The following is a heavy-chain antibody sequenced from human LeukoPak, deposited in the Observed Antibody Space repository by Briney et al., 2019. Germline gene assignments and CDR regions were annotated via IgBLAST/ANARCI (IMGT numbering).Heavy chain of an antibody. Sequence: GGSLRLSCAASGFTFSSYSMNWVRQAPGKGLEWVSSISSSSSYIYYADSVKGRFTISRDNAKNSLYLQMNSLRAEDTAVYYCAKRSAESSGYFDYWGQGTLVTVSS. CDR2: ISSSSSYI. D-gene: IGHD6-19*01. CDR1: GFTFSSYS. J-gene: IGHJ4*02. V-gene: IGHV3-21*01. CDR3: AKRSAESSGYFDY.